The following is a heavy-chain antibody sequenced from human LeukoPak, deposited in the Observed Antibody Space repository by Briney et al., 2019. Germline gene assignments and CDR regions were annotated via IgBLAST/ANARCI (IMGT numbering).Heavy chain of an antibody. J-gene: IGHJ4*02. CDR3: ASPVDTSMAFDY. D-gene: IGHD5-18*01. CDR2: IHPADADT. CDR1: RYSFTNYW. Sequence: PGESLQISCECSRYSFTNYWIAWVRQLPGKGLEWMGIIHPADADTRYNPSFQGQVTISADKSISTAFLQWSSLKASDTAMYYCASPVDTSMAFDYWGQGTPVTVSS. V-gene: IGHV5-51*01.